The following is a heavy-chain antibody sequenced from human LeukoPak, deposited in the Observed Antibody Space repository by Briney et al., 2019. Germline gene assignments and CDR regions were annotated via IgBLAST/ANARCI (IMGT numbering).Heavy chain of an antibody. Sequence: ASETLSLTCAVYGGSFSGYYWSWIRQPPGKGLEWIGEINHSGSTNYNPSLKSRVTISVGTSKNQFSLKLSSVTAADTAVYYCAREGVVGAYGHFDYWGQGTLVSVSS. D-gene: IGHD2-15*01. CDR3: AREGVVGAYGHFDY. J-gene: IGHJ4*02. CDR2: INHSGST. CDR1: GGSFSGYY. V-gene: IGHV4-34*01.